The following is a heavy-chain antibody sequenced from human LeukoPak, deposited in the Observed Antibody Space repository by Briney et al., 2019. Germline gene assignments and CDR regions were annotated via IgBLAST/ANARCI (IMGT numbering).Heavy chain of an antibody. Sequence: PGGSLRLSCEASEFTFSNYWMNWVRQAPGKGLEWVASIKPDGSEKYYVDSVRGRFTISRDNAKNSLYLQMNSLRAEDTAVYYCASTVWELPLDYWGQGTLVTVSS. CDR1: EFTFSNYW. CDR2: IKPDGSEK. J-gene: IGHJ4*02. V-gene: IGHV3-7*01. CDR3: ASTVWELPLDY. D-gene: IGHD1-26*01.